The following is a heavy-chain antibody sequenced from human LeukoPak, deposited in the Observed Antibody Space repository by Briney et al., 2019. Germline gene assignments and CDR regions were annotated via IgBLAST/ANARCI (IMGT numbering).Heavy chain of an antibody. Sequence: GGSLRLSCAASGFTFSSYWMSWVRQAPGKGLEWVANIKQDGGEKYYADSVKGQFTISRDNARNSLYLQMNSLRAEDTAVYYCIGGSNMDYWGQGTLVTVSS. J-gene: IGHJ4*02. CDR3: IGGSNMDY. V-gene: IGHV3-7*01. CDR2: IKQDGGEK. CDR1: GFTFSSYW. D-gene: IGHD1-26*01.